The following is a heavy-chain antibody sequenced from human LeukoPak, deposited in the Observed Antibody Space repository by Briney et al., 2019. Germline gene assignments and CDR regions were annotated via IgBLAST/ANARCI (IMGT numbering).Heavy chain of an antibody. J-gene: IGHJ4*02. CDR1: GFTFSNYA. D-gene: IGHD3-22*01. CDR3: AKHLYYDSGAYHTLSSFDH. CDR2: ISGSGGST. Sequence: QPGGSLRLSCAASGFTFSNYAMSWVRQAPGKGLEWVSVISGSGGSTYYADSVKGRFTISRDNSKNTLYVQMNSLRAEDTAVYYCAKHLYYDSGAYHTLSSFDHWGQGTLVTVSS. V-gene: IGHV3-23*01.